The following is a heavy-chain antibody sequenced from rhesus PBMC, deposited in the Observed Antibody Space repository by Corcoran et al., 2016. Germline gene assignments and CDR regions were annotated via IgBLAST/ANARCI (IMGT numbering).Heavy chain of an antibody. D-gene: IGHD5-30*01. CDR2: FGGSSGST. V-gene: IGHV4-127*01. CDR1: GYSISRGYG. CDR3: ARDRGYSPFDY. Sequence: QVQLQESGPGLVKPSETLSLTCAVSGYSISRGYGWSWLRPPPGKGLEWIGYFGGSSGSTNYNPSLKSRVTISKDTSKNQFSLKLTSVTAADTAVYFCARDRGYSPFDYWGQGVLVTVSS. J-gene: IGHJ4*01.